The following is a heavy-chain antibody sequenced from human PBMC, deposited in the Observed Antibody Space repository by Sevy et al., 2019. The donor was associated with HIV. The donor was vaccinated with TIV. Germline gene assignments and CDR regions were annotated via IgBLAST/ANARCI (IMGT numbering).Heavy chain of an antibody. J-gene: IGHJ4*02. D-gene: IGHD2-8*01. CDR2: LSFGCGQL. CDR1: GFTFNKYS. Sequence: GGSLRLSCVASGFTFNKYSMSWVRQAPGKGLERVSTLSFGCGQLNYADSVKGRFTISREDSKNTLYLQMNSLRAEDTAVYYCAREGCTRPHDFWGQGTLVTVSS. CDR3: AREGCTRPHDF. V-gene: IGHV3-23*01.